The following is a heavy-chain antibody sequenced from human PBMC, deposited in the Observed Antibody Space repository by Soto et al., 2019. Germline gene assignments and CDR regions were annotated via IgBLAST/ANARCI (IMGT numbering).Heavy chain of an antibody. CDR1: GGSISSSY. CDR2: TYNSGST. CDR3: ARDAFDI. J-gene: IGHJ3*02. Sequence: QVQLQESGPGLVKPSETLFLTCTVSGGSISSSYWSWIRQTPGKGLEWIGYTYNSGSTNYNPSLKSRVTISVDTSKNQFSLNLSSVTAADTAVYYCARDAFDIWGQGTMVTVSS. V-gene: IGHV4-59*01.